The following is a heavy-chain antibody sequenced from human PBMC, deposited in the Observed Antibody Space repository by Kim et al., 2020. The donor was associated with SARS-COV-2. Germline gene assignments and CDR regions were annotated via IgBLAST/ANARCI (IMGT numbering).Heavy chain of an antibody. CDR3: ARDNSRGYAGVGWFDP. D-gene: IGHD1-1*01. CDR2: INAGNGNT. Sequence: ASVKVSCKASGYTFTSYAMHWVRQAPGQRLEWMGWINAGNGNTKYSQKFQGRVTITRDTSASTAYMELSSLRSEDTAVYYCARDNSRGYAGVGWFDPWGQGTLVTVSS. V-gene: IGHV1-3*01. CDR1: GYTFTSYA. J-gene: IGHJ5*02.